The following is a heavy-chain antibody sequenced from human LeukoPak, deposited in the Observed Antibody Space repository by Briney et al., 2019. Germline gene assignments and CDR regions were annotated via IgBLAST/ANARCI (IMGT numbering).Heavy chain of an antibody. Sequence: GGSLRLSCAASGFTFSDYYMSWIRRAPGKGLEWVSYISSSGSTIYYADSVKGRFTISRDNAKNSLYLQMNSLRAEDTAVYYCARDGRIVAASIDYWGQGTLVTVSS. J-gene: IGHJ4*02. D-gene: IGHD1-26*01. V-gene: IGHV3-11*01. CDR2: ISSSGSTI. CDR3: ARDGRIVAASIDY. CDR1: GFTFSDYY.